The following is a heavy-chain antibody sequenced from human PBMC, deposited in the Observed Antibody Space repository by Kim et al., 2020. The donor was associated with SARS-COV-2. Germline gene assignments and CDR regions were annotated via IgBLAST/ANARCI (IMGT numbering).Heavy chain of an antibody. Sequence: SETLSLTCAVYGGSFSGYYWSWIRQPPGKGLEWIGEINHSGSTNYNPSLKSRVTISVDTSKNQFSLKLSSVTAADTAVYYCARGRWGSGSYSYFDYWGQGTLVTVSS. V-gene: IGHV4-34*01. D-gene: IGHD3-10*01. J-gene: IGHJ4*02. CDR3: ARGRWGSGSYSYFDY. CDR2: INHSGST. CDR1: GGSFSGYY.